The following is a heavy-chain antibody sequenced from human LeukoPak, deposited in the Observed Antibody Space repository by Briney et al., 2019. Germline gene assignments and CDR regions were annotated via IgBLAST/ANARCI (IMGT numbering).Heavy chain of an antibody. Sequence: SETLSPTRTVSGGSIRSYYWGWIRQPPGKGLEGSGCNYYSGSTNYNPSLKSRVTISVDSSKNQFSLKLSSVTDADTAVYYCARGYRSEADFDYWGQGTLVTVSS. CDR3: ARGYRSEADFDY. D-gene: IGHD5-12*01. CDR1: GGSIRSYY. J-gene: IGHJ4*02. CDR2: NYYSGST. V-gene: IGHV4-59*01.